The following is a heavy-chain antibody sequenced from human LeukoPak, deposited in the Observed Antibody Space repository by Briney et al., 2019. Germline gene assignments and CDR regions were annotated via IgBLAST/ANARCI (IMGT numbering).Heavy chain of an antibody. J-gene: IGHJ4*02. Sequence: GGSLRLSCAASGFTFSSYAMSWVRQAPGKGLEWVAGTNGGGRSTYYAGSVKGRFTISRDNARYPLSLQMARLRAEDTAVYYCAKDSPFLGPYWGQGNLVPVSS. D-gene: IGHD3-3*01. CDR1: GFTFSSYA. CDR3: AKDSPFLGPY. CDR2: TNGGGRST. V-gene: IGHV3-23*01.